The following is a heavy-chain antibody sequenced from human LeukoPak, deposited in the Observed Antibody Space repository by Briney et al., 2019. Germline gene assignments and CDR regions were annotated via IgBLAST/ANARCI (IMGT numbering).Heavy chain of an antibody. D-gene: IGHD4/OR15-4a*01. CDR1: GYTFSSFY. J-gene: IGHJ2*01. CDR3: AREGADAYWYFDL. CDR2: INPNGGGT. Sequence: ASVKVSCKASGYTFSSFYVHWMRQAPGQGLEWVGWINPNGGGTKFSQKFQGRVTMTRDTTIDTVYMELSSLRFDDTAVFYCAREGADAYWYFDLWGRGTLVTVSS. V-gene: IGHV1-2*02.